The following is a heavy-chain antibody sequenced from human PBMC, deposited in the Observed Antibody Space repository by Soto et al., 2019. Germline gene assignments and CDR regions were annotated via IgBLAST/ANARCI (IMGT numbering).Heavy chain of an antibody. CDR3: AKDSGYGLVYYFDY. V-gene: IGHV3-9*01. Sequence: GGSLRLSCAASGFTFDDYAMHWVRQAPGKGLEWVSGISWNSGSIGYADSVKGRFTISRDNAKNSLYLQMNSLRAEDTALYYCAKDSGYGLVYYFDYWGQGTLVTVSS. CDR1: GFTFDDYA. D-gene: IGHD6-19*01. CDR2: ISWNSGSI. J-gene: IGHJ4*02.